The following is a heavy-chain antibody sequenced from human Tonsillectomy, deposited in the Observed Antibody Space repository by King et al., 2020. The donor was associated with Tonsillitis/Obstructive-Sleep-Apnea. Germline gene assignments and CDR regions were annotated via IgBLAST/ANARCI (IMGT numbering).Heavy chain of an antibody. CDR2: ISPGDSDT. CDR1: GYSFTTHW. V-gene: IGHV5-51*01. Sequence: VQLVESGAEVKKPGESLKISCKGYGYSFTTHWIAWVRQMPGKGLEWMGIISPGDSDTRYSPSFQGQVTISADKAIRTAYLQWSSLKASDTAIYYCAGHRERHKLELEALDYWGQGTVVTVSS. CDR3: AGHRERHKLELEALDY. J-gene: IGHJ4*02. D-gene: IGHD1-7*01.